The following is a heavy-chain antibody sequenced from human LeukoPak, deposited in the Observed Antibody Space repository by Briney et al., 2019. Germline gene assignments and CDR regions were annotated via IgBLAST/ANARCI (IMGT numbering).Heavy chain of an antibody. CDR1: GFTFSGYW. D-gene: IGHD6-19*01. CDR2: IEEDGSAK. Sequence: PGGSLRLSCVGSGFTFSGYWMNWVRQAPGRGLEWVAKIEEDGSAKYYMDSVKGRFSIYRDNAKNSLYLQMYSLRAEDTAVYYCAKNGYRSGWREHWGQGTLVTVSS. J-gene: IGHJ4*02. V-gene: IGHV3-7*05. CDR3: AKNGYRSGWREH.